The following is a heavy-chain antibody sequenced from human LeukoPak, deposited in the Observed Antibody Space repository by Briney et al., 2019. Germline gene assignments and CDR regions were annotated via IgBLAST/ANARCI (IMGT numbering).Heavy chain of an antibody. CDR3: AREGPSGDIVVVPAAM. CDR1: GGTFSSYA. V-gene: IGHV1-69*01. D-gene: IGHD2-2*01. CDR2: IIPIFGTA. Sequence: SVKVSCKASGGTFSSYAISWVRQAPGQGLEWMGGIIPIFGTANYAQKFQGRVTITADESTSTAYMELSSLRSEDAAVYYCAREGPSGDIVVVPAAMWGQGTLVTVSS. J-gene: IGHJ4*02.